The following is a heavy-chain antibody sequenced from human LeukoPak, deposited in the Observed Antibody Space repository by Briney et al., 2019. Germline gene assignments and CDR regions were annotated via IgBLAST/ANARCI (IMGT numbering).Heavy chain of an antibody. CDR2: VSGSGGTT. D-gene: IGHD1-26*01. CDR1: GFIFSNYV. Sequence: QSGGSLRLSCAASGFIFSNYVMSWVRQAPGKGLEWVSAVSGSGGTTYDADSVKGRFTISRDNSKNTLYLQMNSLRAEDTAVYYCGKDTSNSGSQWVLDYWGQGALVIVSS. V-gene: IGHV3-23*01. CDR3: GKDTSNSGSQWVLDY. J-gene: IGHJ4*02.